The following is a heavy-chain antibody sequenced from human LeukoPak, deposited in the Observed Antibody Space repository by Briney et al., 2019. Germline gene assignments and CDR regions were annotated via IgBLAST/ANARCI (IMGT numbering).Heavy chain of an antibody. V-gene: IGHV4-34*01. CDR2: IHHSGST. D-gene: IGHD2-2*01. Sequence: PSETLSLTCAVYGGSFSGYYWSWIRQPPGKGLEWIGEIHHSGSTNYNPSLKSRVSISVDTSKNQFSLKLSSVTAADMAVYYCARAGGVPAAYFDFWGQGTLVTVSS. J-gene: IGHJ4*02. CDR1: GGSFSGYY. CDR3: ARAGGVPAAYFDF.